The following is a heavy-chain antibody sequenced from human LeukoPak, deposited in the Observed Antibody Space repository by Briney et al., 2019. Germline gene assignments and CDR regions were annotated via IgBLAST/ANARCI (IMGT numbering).Heavy chain of an antibody. CDR3: ARNDSVAGTTFDY. CDR1: GGSFSGYY. J-gene: IGHJ4*02. D-gene: IGHD6-19*01. CDR2: INHSGST. Sequence: SETLSLTCAVYGGSFSGYYWSWIRQPPGKGLEWIGEINHSGSTKYNPSLKSRVTISVDTSKNQFSLKLSSVTAADTAVYYCARNDSVAGTTFDYWGQGTLVTVSS. V-gene: IGHV4-34*01.